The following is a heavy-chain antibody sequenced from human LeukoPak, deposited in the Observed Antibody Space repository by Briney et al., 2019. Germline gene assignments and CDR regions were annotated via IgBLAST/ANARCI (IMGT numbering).Heavy chain of an antibody. CDR3: ARAGGGPTTLFWYFDL. D-gene: IGHD1-7*01. CDR1: GFTFSSYA. CDR2: INWNGGST. J-gene: IGHJ2*01. V-gene: IGHV3-20*04. Sequence: GGSLRLSCAASGFTFSSYAMHWVRQAPGKGLEWVSGINWNGGSTGYADSVKGRFTISRDNAKNSLYLQMNSLRAEDTAVYYCARAGGGPTTLFWYFDLWGRGTLVTVSS.